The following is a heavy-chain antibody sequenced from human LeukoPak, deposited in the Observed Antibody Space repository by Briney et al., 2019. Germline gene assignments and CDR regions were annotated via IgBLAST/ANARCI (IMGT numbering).Heavy chain of an antibody. CDR3: AKDRSKWELGWFDP. V-gene: IGHV3-9*01. D-gene: IGHD1-26*01. Sequence: GGSLRLSCAASGFTFDDYAMHWVRQAPGKGLEWVSGISWNSGSIGYADSVKGRFTISRDNAKNSLYLQMNSLRAEDTALYYYAKDRSKWELGWFDPWGQGTLVTVSS. J-gene: IGHJ5*02. CDR1: GFTFDDYA. CDR2: ISWNSGSI.